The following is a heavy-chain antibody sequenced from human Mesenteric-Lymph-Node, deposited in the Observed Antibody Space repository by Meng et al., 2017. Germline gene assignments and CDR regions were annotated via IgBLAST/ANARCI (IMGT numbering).Heavy chain of an antibody. V-gene: IGHV1-18*01. D-gene: IGHD3-9*01. J-gene: IGHJ4*02. CDR3: AITGVYYDILTGYLDY. CDR1: GYTFTSYG. Sequence: ASVKVSCKASGYTFTSYGISWVRQAPGQGLEWMGWISAYNGNTNYAQKLQGRVTMTTDTSTSTAYMELRSLRSDDTAVYYCAITGVYYDILTGYLDYWGQGTLVTVSS. CDR2: ISAYNGNT.